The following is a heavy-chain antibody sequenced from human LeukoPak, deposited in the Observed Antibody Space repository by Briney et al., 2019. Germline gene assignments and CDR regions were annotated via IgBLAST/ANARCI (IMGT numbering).Heavy chain of an antibody. CDR1: GFTVSSSY. D-gene: IGHD4-17*01. V-gene: IGHV3-53*01. J-gene: IGHJ4*02. Sequence: GGSLRLSCAASGFTVSSSYMSGVRQAPGKGLEWVSVIYSGGSAYYADSVKGRLTISRDNSKNTLFLQMNSLRAEDTAVYYCARNYGDYVFIIGYWGQGTLVTVSS. CDR2: IYSGGSA. CDR3: ARNYGDYVFIIGY.